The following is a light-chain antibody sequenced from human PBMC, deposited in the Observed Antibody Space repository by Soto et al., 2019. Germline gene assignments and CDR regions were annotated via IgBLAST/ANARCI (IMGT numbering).Light chain of an antibody. CDR2: DVS. CDR1: SSDVGGFNS. V-gene: IGLV2-11*01. J-gene: IGLJ1*01. CDR3: FSYAGSYIYV. Sequence: QSVLTQPRSVSGSPGQSVTISCTGTSSDVGGFNSVSWYQQHPGKAPKLIIYDVSKRPSGVPDRFSGSKSGNTASLTISGLQAEYEADYYCFSYAGSYIYVFGTGTKLTVL.